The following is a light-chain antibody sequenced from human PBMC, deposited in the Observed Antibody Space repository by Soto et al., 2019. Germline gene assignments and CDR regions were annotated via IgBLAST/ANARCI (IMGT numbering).Light chain of an antibody. CDR3: ATWDDSLSGYV. Sequence: QSVLIQPPSASGTPGQRVTISCSGSTSNIGRNYVYWYQQLPGTAPQLLIYSNNQRPSGVPDRFSGSKSGTSASLAISGLRSEDEADYYCATWDDSLSGYVFGSGSKVTVL. V-gene: IGLV1-47*02. J-gene: IGLJ1*01. CDR1: TSNIGRNY. CDR2: SNN.